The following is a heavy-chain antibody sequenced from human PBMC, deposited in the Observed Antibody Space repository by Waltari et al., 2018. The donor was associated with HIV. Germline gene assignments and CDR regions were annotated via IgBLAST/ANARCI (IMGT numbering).Heavy chain of an antibody. CDR3: AKGDHSSSWYHYYYGMDV. D-gene: IGHD6-13*01. J-gene: IGHJ6*02. Sequence: EVQLVESGGGLVQPGRSLRLSCAASGFTFDDYAMHWVRQAPGKGLEWVSGISWNSGSIGYADSVKGRFTISRDNAKNSLYLQMNSLRAEDTALYYCAKGDHSSSWYHYYYGMDVWGQGTTVTVSS. CDR2: ISWNSGSI. V-gene: IGHV3-9*01. CDR1: GFTFDDYA.